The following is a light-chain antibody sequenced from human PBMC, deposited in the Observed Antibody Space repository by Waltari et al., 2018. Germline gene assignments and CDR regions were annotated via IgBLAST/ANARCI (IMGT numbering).Light chain of an antibody. CDR3: QQYNSYPLT. J-gene: IGKJ4*01. CDR2: KAS. Sequence: DIQMTQSPSTLSASVGDRVTITCRASQSISSWVAWYQQKPGKAPKLLIYKASSLESGVPERFSGSGSGTEFTLTISSLQPDDFATYYCQQYNSYPLTFGGGTKVEIK. CDR1: QSISSW. V-gene: IGKV1-5*03.